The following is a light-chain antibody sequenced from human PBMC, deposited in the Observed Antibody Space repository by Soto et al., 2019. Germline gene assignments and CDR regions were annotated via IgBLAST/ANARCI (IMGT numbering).Light chain of an antibody. CDR2: GAS. CDR1: QSVTSSY. CDR3: QQYSTSPQT. J-gene: IGKJ2*01. V-gene: IGKV3-20*01. Sequence: EIVLTQSPGTLSLSPGERATLSCRASQSVTSSYLAWYQQKPGQAPRLLIYGASSRATGIPDRFSGSGSGTAFSLNISRLEPEDFAVYYCQQYSTSPQTFGQGTKLEIK.